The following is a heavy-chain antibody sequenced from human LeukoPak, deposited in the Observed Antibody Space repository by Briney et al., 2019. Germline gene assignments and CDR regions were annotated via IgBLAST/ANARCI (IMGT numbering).Heavy chain of an antibody. CDR3: SEGYFEPFDH. CDR2: LSYTEKT. D-gene: IGHD2/OR15-2a*01. CDR1: GVSVSTSH. Sequence: PSETLSLTCNVSGVSVSTSHWNWIRQRPGKGLEWIGCLSYTEKTDNNPSLKSRVSISLGSSNNHFSLKLTSVTAADTAVYYCSEGYFEPFDHWGQGILVTVSS. V-gene: IGHV4-59*02. J-gene: IGHJ4*02.